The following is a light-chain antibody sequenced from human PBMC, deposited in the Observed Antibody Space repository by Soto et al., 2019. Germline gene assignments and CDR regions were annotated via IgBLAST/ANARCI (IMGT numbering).Light chain of an antibody. CDR2: AAS. V-gene: IGKV3-20*01. J-gene: IGKJ1*01. CDR3: QQSRSSPRT. Sequence: EIVLTQSPGTLSLSPGERATLSCRASQSVSSTYLAWYPQKPGQDPRLLMYAASSRATGIPDRVSGSGSGTDYTLTISRLEPEDFAVYYCQQSRSSPRTFGQGTQVEIK. CDR1: QSVSSTY.